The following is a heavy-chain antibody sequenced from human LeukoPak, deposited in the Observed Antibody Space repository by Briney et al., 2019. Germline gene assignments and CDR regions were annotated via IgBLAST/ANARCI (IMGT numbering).Heavy chain of an antibody. CDR2: IYSGGST. CDR1: GFTVSSNY. V-gene: IGHV3-53*01. Sequence: GGSLRLSCAASGFTVSSNYMSWVRQAPGKGLEWVSVIYSGGSTYYAGSVKGRFTVSRDNSKNTLYLQMNSLRAEDTAVYYCARGSSNYDFWSGYYPAPFYYYYYGMDVWGQGTTVTVSS. CDR3: ARGSSNYDFWSGYYPAPFYYYYYGMDV. D-gene: IGHD3-3*01. J-gene: IGHJ6*02.